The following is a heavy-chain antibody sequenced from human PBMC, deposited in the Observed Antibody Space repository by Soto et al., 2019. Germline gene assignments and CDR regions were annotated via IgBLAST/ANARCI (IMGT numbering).Heavy chain of an antibody. J-gene: IGHJ6*02. D-gene: IGHD3-10*01. CDR3: ARDDMYYGSGSYDSGGLQYGMDV. Sequence: PGGSLRLSCAASGFTFSSYGMHWVRQAPGKGLEWVAVIWYDGSNKYYADSVKGRFTISRDNSKNTLYQQMNSLRAEDTAVYYCARDDMYYGSGSYDSGGLQYGMDVWGQGTTVTVSS. CDR2: IWYDGSNK. CDR1: GFTFSSYG. V-gene: IGHV3-33*01.